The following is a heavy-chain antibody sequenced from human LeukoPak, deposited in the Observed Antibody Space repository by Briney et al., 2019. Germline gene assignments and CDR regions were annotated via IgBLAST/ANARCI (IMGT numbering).Heavy chain of an antibody. CDR1: GFTFSSYA. V-gene: IGHV3-23*01. J-gene: IGHJ3*02. D-gene: IGHD2-21*01. Sequence: PGGSLRLSCAASGFTFSSYAMSWVRQAPGKGLEWVSAISGSGGSTYYADSVKGRFTISRDNSKNTLYLQMNSLRAEDTAVYYCAKGAYCGGDCYNTDAFDIWGQGTMVTVSS. CDR2: ISGSGGST. CDR3: AKGAYCGGDCYNTDAFDI.